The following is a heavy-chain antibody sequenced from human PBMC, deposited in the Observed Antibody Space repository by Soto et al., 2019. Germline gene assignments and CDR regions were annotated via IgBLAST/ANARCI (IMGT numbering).Heavy chain of an antibody. D-gene: IGHD4-17*01. J-gene: IGHJ4*02. CDR1: GGSISSGDYY. CDR3: ARGSDYGELTSDY. Sequence: QVQLQESGPGLVKPSQTLSLTCTVSGGSISSGDYYWSWIRQPPGKGLEWIGYIYYSGSTYYNPFLKSRVTISVDTSKNQFSLKLSSVTAADTAVYYCARGSDYGELTSDYWGQGTLVTVSS. V-gene: IGHV4-30-4*01. CDR2: IYYSGST.